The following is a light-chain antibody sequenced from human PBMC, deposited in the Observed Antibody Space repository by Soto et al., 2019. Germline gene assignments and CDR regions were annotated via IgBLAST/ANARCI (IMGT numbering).Light chain of an antibody. Sequence: QSVLTQSSSASASPGSSVKLTCTLSSGHSTYIIAWHQQQPGKAPRYLMKLEGSGSYNKGSGVPDRFSGSSSGADRYLTISNLQSEDEAEYYCETWNSNTRVFGGGTQLTVL. V-gene: IGLV4-60*03. CDR3: ETWNSNTRV. CDR2: LEGSGSY. CDR1: SGHSTYI. J-gene: IGLJ3*02.